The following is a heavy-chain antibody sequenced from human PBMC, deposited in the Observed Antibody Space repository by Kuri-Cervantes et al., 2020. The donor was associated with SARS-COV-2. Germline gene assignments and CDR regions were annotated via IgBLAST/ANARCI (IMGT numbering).Heavy chain of an antibody. J-gene: IGHJ4*02. CDR2: IYYSGST. D-gene: IGHD3-3*01. CDR3: ARVKTIFGVAPFDY. CDR1: GGSISSYY. Sequence: SETLSLTCTVSGGSISSYYWSWIRQPPGKGLEWIGYIYYSGSTNYNPSLKSRVTISVDTSKNQFSLKLSSVTAADTAVYYCARVKTIFGVAPFDYWGQGTLVIVSS. V-gene: IGHV4-59*12.